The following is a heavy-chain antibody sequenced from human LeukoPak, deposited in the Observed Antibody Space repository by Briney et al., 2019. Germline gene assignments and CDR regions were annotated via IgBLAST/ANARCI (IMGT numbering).Heavy chain of an antibody. CDR1: GYTFSNYG. D-gene: IGHD1-1*01. V-gene: IGHV1-18*01. Sequence: ASVKVSCKTSGYTFSNYGISWARQAPGQGLEWMGWITAYNGNRLYAQRFQGRITLTTDTSTSTSYMELRSLEYDDTAIYYCARDNDKVVDHWGQGTLVTVSS. CDR3: ARDNDKVVDH. J-gene: IGHJ4*01. CDR2: ITAYNGNR.